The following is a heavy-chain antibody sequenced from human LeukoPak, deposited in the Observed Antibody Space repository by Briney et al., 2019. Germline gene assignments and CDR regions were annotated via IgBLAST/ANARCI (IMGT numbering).Heavy chain of an antibody. D-gene: IGHD3-22*01. CDR2: IYYSGST. CDR3: ARGRDSRGYQYKGFDC. Sequence: SETLSLTCTVSGGSISSYYWSWIRQPPGKGLEWIGYIYYSGSTNYNPSLKSRVTISVDTSKNQFSPKLSSVTAADTAVYYCARGRDSRGYQYKGFDCWGQGTLVTVSS. CDR1: GGSISSYY. V-gene: IGHV4-59*01. J-gene: IGHJ4*02.